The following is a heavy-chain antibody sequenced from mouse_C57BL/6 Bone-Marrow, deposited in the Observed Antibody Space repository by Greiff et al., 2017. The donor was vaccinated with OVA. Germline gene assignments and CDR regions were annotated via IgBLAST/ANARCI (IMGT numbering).Heavy chain of an antibody. CDR2: INPNNGGT. CDR3: ARRYYGSDYYAMDY. CDR1: GYTFTDYN. Sequence: EVQLQQSGPELEKPGASVKMSCKASGYTFTDYNMHWVKQSHGKSLEWIGYINPNNGGTSYNQKFKGKATLTVNKSSSTAYMELRSLTSEDSAVYYCARRYYGSDYYAMDYWGQGTSVTVSS. D-gene: IGHD1-1*01. V-gene: IGHV1-22*01. J-gene: IGHJ4*01.